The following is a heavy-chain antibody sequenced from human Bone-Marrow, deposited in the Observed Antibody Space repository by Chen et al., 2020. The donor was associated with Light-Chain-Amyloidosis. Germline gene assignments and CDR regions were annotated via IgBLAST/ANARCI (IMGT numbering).Heavy chain of an antibody. J-gene: IGHJ4*02. CDR1: GGSISSSSYY. D-gene: IGHD3-22*01. Sequence: QLQLQESGPGLVKPSETLSLTCTVSGGSISSSSYYWGWIRQPPGKGLEWIGSIYYSGSTYYNPSLKSRVTISVDTSKNQFSLKLSSVTAADTAVYYCARLFGGSYYDSSGYPTRGQGTLVTVSS. CDR2: IYYSGST. V-gene: IGHV4-39*01. CDR3: ARLFGGSYYDSSGYPT.